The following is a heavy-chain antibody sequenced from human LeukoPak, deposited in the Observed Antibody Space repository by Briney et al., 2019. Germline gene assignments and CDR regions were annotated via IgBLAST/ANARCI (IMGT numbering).Heavy chain of an antibody. CDR2: IYYSGST. V-gene: IGHV4-39*07. CDR3: AREEQQLVPYFDY. CDR1: GGSISGSSYY. D-gene: IGHD6-13*01. J-gene: IGHJ4*02. Sequence: SETLSHTCTVSGGSISGSSYYWGWIRQPPGKGLEWIGSIYYSGSTYYNPSLKSRVTISVDTSKNQFSLKLSSVTAADTAVYYCAREEQQLVPYFDYWGQGTLVTVSS.